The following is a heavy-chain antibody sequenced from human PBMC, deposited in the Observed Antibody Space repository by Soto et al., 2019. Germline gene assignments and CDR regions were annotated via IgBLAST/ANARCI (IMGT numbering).Heavy chain of an antibody. CDR2: VIHTGRT. J-gene: IGHJ4*02. CDR3: ARSPMAIDFPYFFDS. CDR1: ARSFSGYY. Sequence: QVQLEQSGAGLLKPSETLSLTCTVYARSFSGYYWSWIRQPPGKGMEWIGEVIHTGRTNYNPSLKGRVTISVNTCKNQSSLSLSSVTAADTAVSYRARSPMAIDFPYFFDSWGQGTQVTVSS. V-gene: IGHV4-34*02. D-gene: IGHD3-10*01.